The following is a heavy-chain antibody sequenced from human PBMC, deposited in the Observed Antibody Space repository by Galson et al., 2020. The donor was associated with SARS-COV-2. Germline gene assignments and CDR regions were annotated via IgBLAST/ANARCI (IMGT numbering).Heavy chain of an antibody. CDR1: GYTFTGYY. D-gene: IGHD1-26*01. J-gene: IGHJ3*02. V-gene: IGHV1-2*02. Sequence: ASVKVSCKASGYTFTGYYVHWVRQAPGQGLEWMGWIHPNSGDTNYAQKFQGGVTMTRDPSISTAYMELRRLRSDDTAVYYCARLTCFLSALREAECAFDIWGQGTMVTVSS. CDR2: IHPNSGDT. CDR3: ARLTCFLSALREAECAFDI.